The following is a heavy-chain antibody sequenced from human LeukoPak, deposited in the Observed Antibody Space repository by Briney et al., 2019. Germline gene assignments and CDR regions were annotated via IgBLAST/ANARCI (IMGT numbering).Heavy chain of an antibody. Sequence: ASVKVSFKVSGYTLTELSMHWVRQAPGKGLEWMGGFDPEDGETIYAQKFQGRVTMTEDTSTDTAYMELSSLRSEDTAVYYCAKTPIFAGARGRVYFDYWGQGTLVTVSS. V-gene: IGHV1-24*01. J-gene: IGHJ4*02. CDR3: AKTPIFAGARGRVYFDY. CDR1: GYTLTELS. CDR2: FDPEDGET. D-gene: IGHD2-15*01.